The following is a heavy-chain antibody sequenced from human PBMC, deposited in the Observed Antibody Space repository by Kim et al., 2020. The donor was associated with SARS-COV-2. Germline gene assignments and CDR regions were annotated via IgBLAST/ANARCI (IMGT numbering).Heavy chain of an antibody. D-gene: IGHD2-15*01. J-gene: IGHJ3*02. V-gene: IGHV4-31*02. CDR3: ARAYVVPATPGSCDI. Sequence: PSLKSRVTISVDTSKNQFSLKLSSVTAADTAVYYCARAYVVPATPGSCDIWGQGTMVTVSS.